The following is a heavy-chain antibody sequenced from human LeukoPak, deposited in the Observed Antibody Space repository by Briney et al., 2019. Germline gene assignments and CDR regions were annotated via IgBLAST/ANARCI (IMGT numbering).Heavy chain of an antibody. D-gene: IGHD3-22*01. CDR2: IWYDGSNK. CDR3: ARDIGYYYDSSGPADY. J-gene: IGHJ4*02. CDR1: GFTFSSYG. Sequence: QPGGSLRLSCAASGFTFSSYGMHWVRQAPGKGQEGVAVIWYDGSNKYYADSVKGRFTISRDNSKNTLYLQMNSLRAEDTAVYYCARDIGYYYDSSGPADYWGQGTLVTVSS. V-gene: IGHV3-33*01.